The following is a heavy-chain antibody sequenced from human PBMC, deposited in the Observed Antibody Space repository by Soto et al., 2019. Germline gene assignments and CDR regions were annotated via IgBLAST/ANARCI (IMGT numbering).Heavy chain of an antibody. CDR2: IYYSGST. D-gene: IGHD3-3*01. V-gene: IGHV4-39*01. J-gene: IGHJ5*01. Sequence: QLQLQESGPGLVKPSETLSLTCTVSGGSISSSSYYWGWIRQPPGKRLEWIGSIYYSGSTYYNPSLKSRVTISVDTTKNQFSLKLSFVTATDTAVYYCARHSSGLRFLEWLASWGQGTLVTVS. CDR3: ARHSSGLRFLEWLAS. CDR1: GGSISSSSYY.